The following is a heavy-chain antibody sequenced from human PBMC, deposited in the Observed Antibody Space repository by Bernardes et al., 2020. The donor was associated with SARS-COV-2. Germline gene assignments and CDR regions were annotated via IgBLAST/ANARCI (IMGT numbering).Heavy chain of an antibody. CDR3: ARVDFSNLYYFDY. CDR2: ISTSSGYI. V-gene: IGHV3-21*06. J-gene: IGHJ4*02. D-gene: IGHD4-4*01. Sequence: GGSLRLSCAASGFPFSSYTMNWVRQAPGKGLEWISSISTSSGYISYSDSVRGRFTISRDNAKNSVSLQMNSLRAEDTAVYYCARVDFSNLYYFDYWGQGTPVTVSS. CDR1: GFPFSSYT.